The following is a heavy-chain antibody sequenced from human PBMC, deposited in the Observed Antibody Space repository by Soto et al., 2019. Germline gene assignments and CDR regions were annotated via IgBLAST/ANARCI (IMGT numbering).Heavy chain of an antibody. CDR2: IVVGSGNT. J-gene: IGHJ6*02. D-gene: IGHD2-15*01. CDR3: AAEYCSGGSCYPYYYYGMDV. CDR1: GFTFTSSA. Sequence: QMQLVQSGPEVKKPGTSVKVSCKASGFTFTSSAMQWVRQARGQRLEWIGWIVVGSGNTNYAQKFQERVTITRAMSTSTAYMELSSLRSDDTAVYYCAAEYCSGGSCYPYYYYGMDVWGQGTTVTVSS. V-gene: IGHV1-58*02.